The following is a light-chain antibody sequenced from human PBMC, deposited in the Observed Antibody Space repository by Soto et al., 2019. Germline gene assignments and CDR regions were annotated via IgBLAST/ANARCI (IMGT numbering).Light chain of an antibody. CDR3: QQSFSTPRT. V-gene: IGKV1-39*01. J-gene: IGKJ2*01. CDR1: QSISTY. Sequence: DIQMTQSPSSLPASVGDRVTITCRTNQSISTYLNWYQQKPGKAPQLLIYGASGLQSGVPSRVSGSGFGTEFTLSISSLQPEDFATYYCQQSFSTPRTFGQGTKLEIK. CDR2: GAS.